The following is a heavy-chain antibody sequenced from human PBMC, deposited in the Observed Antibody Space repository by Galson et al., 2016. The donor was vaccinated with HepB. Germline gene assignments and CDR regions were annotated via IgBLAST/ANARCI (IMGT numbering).Heavy chain of an antibody. Sequence: SLRLSCAASGFTFSNYWMSWVRQAPGKGLEWVANLNRDGSERHYVESVKGRFTISRENANNSLFLEMNSLRAEDTGVYYCATARYFISISGARFESWGQGTLVTVSS. D-gene: IGHD3-3*01. CDR3: ATARYFISISGARFES. V-gene: IGHV3-7*03. J-gene: IGHJ1*01. CDR2: LNRDGSER. CDR1: GFTFSNYW.